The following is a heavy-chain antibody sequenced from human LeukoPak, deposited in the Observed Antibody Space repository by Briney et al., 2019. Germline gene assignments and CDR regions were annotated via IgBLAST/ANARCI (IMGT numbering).Heavy chain of an antibody. CDR2: IYHSGST. CDR1: GGSISSGNW. J-gene: IGHJ3*02. CDR3: ARDGSSVTTRGVFDI. V-gene: IGHV4-4*02. D-gene: IGHD4-17*01. Sequence: SETLSLTCAVSGGSISSGNWWSWVRQPPGKGLEWIGEIYHSGSTNYNPSLKRRVTISVDRSKNHFSLKLSSVTAADTAVYYCARDGSSVTTRGVFDIWGQGTMVTVSS.